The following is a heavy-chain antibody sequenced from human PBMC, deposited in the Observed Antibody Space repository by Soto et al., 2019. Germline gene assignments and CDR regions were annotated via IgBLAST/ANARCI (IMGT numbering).Heavy chain of an antibody. Sequence: SETLSLTCTVSGGSISSGGYYWSWIRQHPGKGLEWIGYIYYSGSTYYNPSLKSRVTISVDTSKNQFSLKLSSVTAANTAVYYCARDLEYGRPANYYYYGMDVWGQGTTVTVSS. CDR3: ARDLEYGRPANYYYYGMDV. D-gene: IGHD3-10*01. CDR1: GGSISSGGYY. V-gene: IGHV4-31*03. J-gene: IGHJ6*02. CDR2: IYYSGST.